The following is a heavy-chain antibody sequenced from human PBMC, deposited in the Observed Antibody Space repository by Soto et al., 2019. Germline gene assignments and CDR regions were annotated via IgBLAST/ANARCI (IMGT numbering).Heavy chain of an antibody. D-gene: IGHD3-9*01. CDR1: GFTFSSYG. CDR2: ISYDGSNK. Sequence: QVQLVESGGGVVQPGRSLRLSCAASGFTFSSYGMHWVRQAPGKGLEWVAVISYDGSNKYYADSVKGRFTISIDNSKNTLYLQMNSLRAEDTAVYYCAKDRYFDWLQVNLDDWGQGTLVTVSS. V-gene: IGHV3-30*18. J-gene: IGHJ4*02. CDR3: AKDRYFDWLQVNLDD.